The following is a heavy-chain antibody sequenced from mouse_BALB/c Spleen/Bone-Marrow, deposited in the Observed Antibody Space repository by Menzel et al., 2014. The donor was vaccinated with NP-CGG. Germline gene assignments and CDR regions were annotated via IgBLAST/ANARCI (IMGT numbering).Heavy chain of an antibody. J-gene: IGHJ2*01. CDR2: INPDSGTI. V-gene: IGHV4-1*02. Sequence: EVKVEESGGGLVQPGGSLKLSCAASGFDFSRYWMSWVRQAPWKGLEWIGEINPDSGTINYTPSLKDKFIISRDNAKNTLYLQMSKVRSEDTALYYCARLGYYGYFDYWGQGTTLTVSS. D-gene: IGHD2-3*01. CDR1: GFDFSRYW. CDR3: ARLGYYGYFDY.